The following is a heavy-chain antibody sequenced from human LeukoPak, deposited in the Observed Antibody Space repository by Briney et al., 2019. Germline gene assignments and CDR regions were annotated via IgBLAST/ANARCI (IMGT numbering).Heavy chain of an antibody. J-gene: IGHJ4*02. V-gene: IGHV3-74*01. Sequence: GGSLRLSCAASGFTFSSYWMHWVRQAPGKGLMWVSRINSDGSSTSYADSVKGRFTISRDNAKNTLYLQMNSLRAEDTAVYYCARDRLVLRPRSSSDYWGQGALVSVSS. D-gene: IGHD6-6*01. CDR3: ARDRLVLRPRSSSDY. CDR2: INSDGSST. CDR1: GFTFSSYW.